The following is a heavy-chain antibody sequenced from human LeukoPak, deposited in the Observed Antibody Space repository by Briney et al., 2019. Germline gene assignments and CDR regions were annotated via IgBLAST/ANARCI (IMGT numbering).Heavy chain of an antibody. V-gene: IGHV3-7*01. CDR3: ARDRVLLSSSALDY. Sequence: GGCLRLSCAASGFTFSSYWMSWVRQAPGKGLEWVANIKQDGSEKYYVDSVKGRFTISRDNVKNSLYLQMNSLRAEDTAVYYCARDRVLLSSSALDYWGQGTLVTVSS. CDR1: GFTFSSYW. D-gene: IGHD3-16*01. CDR2: IKQDGSEK. J-gene: IGHJ4*02.